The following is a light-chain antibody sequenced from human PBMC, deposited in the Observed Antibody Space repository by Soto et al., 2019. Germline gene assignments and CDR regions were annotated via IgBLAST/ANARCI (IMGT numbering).Light chain of an antibody. V-gene: IGKV1-5*01. Sequence: DIQMTQSPSTLSASVGDRGTITCRARQIISSWLAWYQQKPGKAPKILIYDASCLESGDPARFSGSGAGTEFTLTLSSLQPDDVATYFCHQYNSYSTFGQGTKVEIK. CDR1: QIISSW. J-gene: IGKJ1*01. CDR3: HQYNSYST. CDR2: DAS.